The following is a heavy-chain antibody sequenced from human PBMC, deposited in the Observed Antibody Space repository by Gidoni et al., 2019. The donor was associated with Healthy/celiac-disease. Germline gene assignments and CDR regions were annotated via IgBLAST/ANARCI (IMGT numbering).Heavy chain of an antibody. CDR2: INAGNGNT. D-gene: IGHD3-3*01. Sequence: QVQLVQSGAEVKKPGASVKVSCKASGYTFTSYAMHWVRQAPGQRLEWMGWINAGNGNTKYSQNFQGRVTITRDTSASTAYMELSSLRSEDTAVYYCARDSGRYYDFWSGYWGLGDFDYWGQGTLVTVSS. CDR1: GYTFTSYA. V-gene: IGHV1-3*01. CDR3: ARDSGRYYDFWSGYWGLGDFDY. J-gene: IGHJ4*02.